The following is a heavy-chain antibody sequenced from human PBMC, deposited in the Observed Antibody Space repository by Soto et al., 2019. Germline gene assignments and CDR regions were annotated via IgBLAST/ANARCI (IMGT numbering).Heavy chain of an antibody. V-gene: IGHV1-8*01. CDR1: GYTFTSYD. J-gene: IGHJ2*01. CDR3: ASHPPSYGDYEGGGYFDL. D-gene: IGHD4-17*01. CDR2: MNPNSGNT. Sequence: QVQLVQSGAEVKKPGASVKVSCKASGYTFTSYDINWVRQATGQGLEWMGWMNPNSGNTGYAQKFQGRVTMTRNTALSTAYMALSSLRSEDTAVYYCASHPPSYGDYEGGGYFDLWGRRTLVTVSS.